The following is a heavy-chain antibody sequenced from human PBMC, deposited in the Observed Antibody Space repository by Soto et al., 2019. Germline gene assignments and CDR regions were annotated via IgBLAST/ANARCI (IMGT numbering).Heavy chain of an antibody. V-gene: IGHV4-59*01. CDR1: GGSISSYY. CDR2: IYYSGST. Sequence: KASETLSLTCTVSGGSISSYYWSWIRQPPGKGLEWIGYIYYSGSTNYNPSLKSRVTISVDTSKNQFSLKLSSVTAADTAVYYCARFHAIRIAADNWFDPWGQGTLVTVSS. J-gene: IGHJ5*02. D-gene: IGHD6-13*01. CDR3: ARFHAIRIAADNWFDP.